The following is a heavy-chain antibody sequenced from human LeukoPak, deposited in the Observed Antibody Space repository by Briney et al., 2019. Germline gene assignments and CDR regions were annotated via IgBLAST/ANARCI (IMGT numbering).Heavy chain of an antibody. CDR2: INRNGGIR. CDR3: AKDRLEFYGSARYYFDS. V-gene: IGHV3-20*04. CDR1: GFTFDEYG. J-gene: IGHJ4*02. D-gene: IGHD3-10*01. Sequence: GGSLRLSCAVSGFTFDEYGMSWVRQVPGKGLEWVSGINRNGGIRGHADSVKGRFTISRDSSKDTLYLQMNSPRTEDTAVYFCAKDRLEFYGSARYYFDSWGQGSLVTVSS.